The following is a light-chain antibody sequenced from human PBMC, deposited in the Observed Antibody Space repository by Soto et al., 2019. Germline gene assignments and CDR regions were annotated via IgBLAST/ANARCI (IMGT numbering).Light chain of an antibody. Sequence: EIVLTQSPTPLSLSPGERATLSCGASQSVCRDIPGYKQKPGQAPKLLIYDASNRATGIPARFSGSGSGTDFTLTISSLEPEDFAVYYCQQRSNWPPLTFGGGTKVEIK. J-gene: IGKJ4*01. CDR3: QQRSNWPPLT. CDR2: DAS. V-gene: IGKV3-11*01. CDR1: QSVCRD.